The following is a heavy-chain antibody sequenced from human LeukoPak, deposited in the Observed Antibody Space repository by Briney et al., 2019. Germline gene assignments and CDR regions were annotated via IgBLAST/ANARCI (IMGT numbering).Heavy chain of an antibody. CDR2: ISGGGDKA. D-gene: IGHD6-19*01. J-gene: IGHJ3*01. Sequence: RTGGSLRLSCTASGFTFTTYAINWVRQAPGKGLEWLSDISGGGDKAFYADSVNGRFTISRDNSKNSVSLQMSSLRPDDAALYYCVKDLALAGTGGGFDVWGQGTRVAVSS. CDR3: VKDLALAGTGGGFDV. CDR1: GFTFTTYA. V-gene: IGHV3-23*01.